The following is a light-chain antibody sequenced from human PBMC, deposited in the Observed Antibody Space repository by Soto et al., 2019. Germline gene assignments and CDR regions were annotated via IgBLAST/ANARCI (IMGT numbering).Light chain of an antibody. CDR3: QQYNNWPPIT. CDR1: PSVSGN. Sequence: EIVMTQSPAPLSVSPGERATLSFRASPSVSGNLAWYQQKPGQAPRLLIYGASTRATGIPARFSGSGSGTEFTLTISSLQSEDCAVYYCQQYNNWPPITFGQGTKLEIK. V-gene: IGKV3-15*01. J-gene: IGKJ2*01. CDR2: GAS.